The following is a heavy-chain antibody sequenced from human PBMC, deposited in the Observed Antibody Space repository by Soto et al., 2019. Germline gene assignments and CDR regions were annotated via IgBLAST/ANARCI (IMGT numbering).Heavy chain of an antibody. J-gene: IGHJ4*02. CDR2: ISYDGSNK. D-gene: IGHD5-12*01. V-gene: IGHV3-30*18. CDR3: AKDRDGYNYAA. Sequence: GGSLRLSCAASGFTFSSYGMHWVRQAPGKGLEWVAVISYDGSNKYYADSVKGRFTISRDNSKNTLYMQMKSLRAEDKAVYYCAKDRDGYNYAAWGQGT. CDR1: GFTFSSYG.